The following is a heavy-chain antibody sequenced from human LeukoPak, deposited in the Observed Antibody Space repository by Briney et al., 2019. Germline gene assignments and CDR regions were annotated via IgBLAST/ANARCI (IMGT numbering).Heavy chain of an antibody. J-gene: IGHJ3*02. CDR1: GGSISTYY. Sequence: SQTLSLTCTVSGGSISTYYWSWIRQSPGKGLEWIAYIDYRGSTTYNPSLRSRVTISVDTSRNQFSLKLSSVTAADTAVYYCARSRSGYSYDHAAFEIWGQGTLVTVSS. D-gene: IGHD5-18*01. CDR2: IDYRGST. CDR3: ARSRSGYSYDHAAFEI. V-gene: IGHV4-59*01.